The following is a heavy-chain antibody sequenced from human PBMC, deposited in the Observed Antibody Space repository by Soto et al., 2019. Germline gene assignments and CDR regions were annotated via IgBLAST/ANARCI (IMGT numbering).Heavy chain of an antibody. CDR2: IWYDGSNK. CDR3: ARAVGPYDY. Sequence: QVQLVESGGGVVQPGRSLRLSCAASGFAFSTYGIHWVRQAPGKGLEWVAVIWYDGSNKYYADSVKGRFTISRDNSKNTLYLQVDSLRAEDTAVYYCARAVGPYDYWGQGTLVTVSS. J-gene: IGHJ4*02. CDR1: GFAFSTYG. V-gene: IGHV3-33*01. D-gene: IGHD1-26*01.